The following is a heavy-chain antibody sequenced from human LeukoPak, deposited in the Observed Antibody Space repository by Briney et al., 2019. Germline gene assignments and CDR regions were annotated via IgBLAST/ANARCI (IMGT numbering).Heavy chain of an antibody. CDR2: INSDGSEG. V-gene: IGHV3-7*03. Sequence: GGSLRLSCAVSGFTFSGFWMSWSRQAPGKGLEWVASINSDGSEGYYADVVKGRFTISRDNAKNSLYLQINSLRAEDTAVYYCAKGYYESSGYYCVASDYWGQGTLVTVSS. CDR1: GFTFSGFW. D-gene: IGHD3-22*01. CDR3: AKGYYESSGYYCVASDY. J-gene: IGHJ4*02.